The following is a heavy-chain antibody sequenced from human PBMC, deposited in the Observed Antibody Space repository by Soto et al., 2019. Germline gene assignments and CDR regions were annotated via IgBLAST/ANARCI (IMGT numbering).Heavy chain of an antibody. CDR3: ARTRWNRYYYYGMDV. CDR1: GGSFSGYY. D-gene: IGHD1-1*01. CDR2: INHSGST. V-gene: IGHV4-34*01. J-gene: IGHJ6*02. Sequence: PSETLSLTCAVYGGSFSGYYWSWIRQPPGKGLEWIGEINHSGSTNYNPSLKSRVTISVDTSKNQFSLKLSSVTAADTAVYYCARTRWNRYYYYGMDVWGQGTTVTVSS.